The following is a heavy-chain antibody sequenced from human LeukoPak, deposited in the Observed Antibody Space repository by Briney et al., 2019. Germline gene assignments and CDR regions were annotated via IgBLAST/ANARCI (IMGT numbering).Heavy chain of an antibody. D-gene: IGHD3-3*01. CDR3: AAAYFGVDEYYYGMDV. CDR2: ISRDGGGT. V-gene: IGHV3-23*01. J-gene: IGHJ6*02. Sequence: GGSLRLSCAASGFTFSMSWVRQAPGKRLEWVSAISRDGGGTYYTDSVKGRFTISRDKSKSTLNLQMNSLRTEDTAVYYCAAAYFGVDEYYYGMDVWGQGTTVTVSS. CDR1: GFTFS.